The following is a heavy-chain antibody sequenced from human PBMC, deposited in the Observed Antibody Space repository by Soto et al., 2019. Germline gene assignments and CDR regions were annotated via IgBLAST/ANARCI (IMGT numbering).Heavy chain of an antibody. D-gene: IGHD3-9*01. CDR2: IFVSSTII. CDR3: ARDRDWAFDY. V-gene: IGHV3-48*04. CDR1: GFTFSSYS. J-gene: IGHJ4*02. Sequence: GGSLRLSCAAAGFTFSSYSMVWVRQAPGKGLEWVSYIFVSSTIIYYADSVKGRFTVSRDNAQNSVFLLINSLRAEDTAVYYCARDRDWAFDYWGQGTLVTVSS.